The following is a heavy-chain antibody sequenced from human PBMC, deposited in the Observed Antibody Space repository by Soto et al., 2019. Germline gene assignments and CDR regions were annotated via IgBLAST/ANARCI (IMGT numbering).Heavy chain of an antibody. J-gene: IGHJ6*04. CDR1: GFHFSTHW. CDR3: AKIAAAGRGMDV. Sequence: EVQLVESGGGLVQPGGSLRLSCAASGFHFSTHWMTWVRQGPGKGLEWVADIKGDGSEKYYVDSVKGRFTMSRDNAQNSVYLQVDNLRGEDTAVYYCAKIAAAGRGMDVWGRGTTVTVSS. CDR2: IKGDGSEK. D-gene: IGHD6-13*01. V-gene: IGHV3-7*01.